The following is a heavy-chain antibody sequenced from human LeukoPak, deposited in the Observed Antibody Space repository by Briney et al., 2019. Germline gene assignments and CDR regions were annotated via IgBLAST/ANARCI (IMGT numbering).Heavy chain of an antibody. V-gene: IGHV3-30*04. CDR2: ISYDGSNK. CDR3: AKDQGIVVVAPYFDY. D-gene: IGHD2-15*01. J-gene: IGHJ4*02. CDR1: GFTFSSYA. Sequence: PGGSLRLSCAASGFTFSSYAMHWVRQAPGKGLEWVAVISYDGSNKYYADSVKGRFTISRDNSKNTLYLQMNSLRAEDTAVYYCAKDQGIVVVAPYFDYWGQGTLVTVSS.